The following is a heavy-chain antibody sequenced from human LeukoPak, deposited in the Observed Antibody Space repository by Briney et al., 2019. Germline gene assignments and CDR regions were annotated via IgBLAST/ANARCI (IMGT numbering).Heavy chain of an antibody. CDR1: RLPFRSYS. CDR3: SRRERLYCSGGSCYFAFDI. D-gene: IGHD2-15*01. CDR2: ISSSSTTI. J-gene: IGHJ3*02. V-gene: IGHV3-48*01. Sequence: LGWSLSLSCAPSRLPFRSYSMKRLRQAPRTPLEWVSYISSSSTTIYYADYVKGRFTISRNNAQNSLYLPMNSLIADHPAQGCVSRRERLYCSGGSCYFAFDIWGQGTMVTVSS.